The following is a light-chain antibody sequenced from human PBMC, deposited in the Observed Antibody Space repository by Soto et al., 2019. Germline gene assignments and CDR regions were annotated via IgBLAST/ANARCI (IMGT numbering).Light chain of an antibody. CDR1: SGSVSTNYY. Sequence: QTVVTQEPSFSVSPGGTVTLTCGLTSGSVSTNYYPSWYQQTPGQAPRTLIYSTNIRSSGVPDRFSGSILGNKAALPITGAQADDESDYYCVLYMGSGISVFGGGTKLTVL. J-gene: IGLJ3*02. CDR2: STN. CDR3: VLYMGSGISV. V-gene: IGLV8-61*01.